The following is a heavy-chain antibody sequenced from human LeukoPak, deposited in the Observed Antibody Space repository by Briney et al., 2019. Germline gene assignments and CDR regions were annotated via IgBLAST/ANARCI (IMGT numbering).Heavy chain of an antibody. CDR1: GFTFSSYG. D-gene: IGHD3-10*01. J-gene: IGHJ5*02. Sequence: GGSLRLSCAASGFTFSSYGMHWVRQAPGKGLEWVAFIRYDGSNKYYADSVKGRFTISRDNSKNTLYPQMNSLRAEDTAVYYCARDIGVRGIRPNWFDPWGQGTLVTVSS. CDR3: ARDIGVRGIRPNWFDP. CDR2: IRYDGSNK. V-gene: IGHV3-30*02.